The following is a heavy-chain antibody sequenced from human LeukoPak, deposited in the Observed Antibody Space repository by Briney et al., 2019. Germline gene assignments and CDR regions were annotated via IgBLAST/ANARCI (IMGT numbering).Heavy chain of an antibody. J-gene: IGHJ5*02. V-gene: IGHV3-20*01. CDR2: INWNGGSR. Sequence: GGSLRLSCAASGCTFDDYGMSWVRQAPGKGLEWVAGINWNGGSRGYADSMKGRFIISGDNAKHSLYLQMNSLRAADTALYHCARDRGGWFDPWGQGTLVTVSS. D-gene: IGHD3-16*01. CDR1: GCTFDDYG. CDR3: ARDRGGWFDP.